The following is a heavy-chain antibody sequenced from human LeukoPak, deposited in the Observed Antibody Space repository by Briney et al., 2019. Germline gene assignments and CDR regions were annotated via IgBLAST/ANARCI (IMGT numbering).Heavy chain of an antibody. CDR2: IYYSGST. J-gene: IGHJ4*02. Sequence: SETLSLTCTVSGGSISSGSYYWSWIRQPPGKGLEWIGSIYYSGSTYYNPSLKSRVTISVDTSKNQFSLKLSSVTAADTAVYYCASSITMVRGVITKGSYYFDYWGQGTLVTVSS. CDR1: GGSISSGSYY. D-gene: IGHD3-10*01. V-gene: IGHV4-39*01. CDR3: ASSITMVRGVITKGSYYFDY.